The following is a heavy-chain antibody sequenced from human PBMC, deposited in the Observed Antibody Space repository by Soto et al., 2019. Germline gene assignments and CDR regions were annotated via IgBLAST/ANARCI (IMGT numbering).Heavy chain of an antibody. D-gene: IGHD5-18*01. Sequence: EVQLVESGGGLVKPGGSLRLSCAASGFTCSSYSMNWVRQAPGKGLEWVSYISSTSSYIYYADSVKGRFTISRDNAKNSLYLQMNSLRAEDTAVYYCARSGYSYGRNWFDPWGQGTLVTVSS. CDR3: ARSGYSYGRNWFDP. CDR2: ISSTSSYI. V-gene: IGHV3-21*01. J-gene: IGHJ5*02. CDR1: GFTCSSYS.